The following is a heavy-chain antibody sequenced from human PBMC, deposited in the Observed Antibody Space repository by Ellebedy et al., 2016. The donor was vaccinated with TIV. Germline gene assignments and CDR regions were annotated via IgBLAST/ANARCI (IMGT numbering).Heavy chain of an antibody. CDR3: ARDQRGSHEDY. V-gene: IGHV3-7*04. Sequence: GGSLRLSXAASGFTFSSYWMSWVRQAPGKGLEWVANIKQDGSEKYYVDSVKGRFTISRDNAKNSLYLQMNSLRAEDTVVYYCARDQRGSHEDYWGQGTLVTVSS. CDR2: IKQDGSEK. D-gene: IGHD1-26*01. J-gene: IGHJ4*02. CDR1: GFTFSSYW.